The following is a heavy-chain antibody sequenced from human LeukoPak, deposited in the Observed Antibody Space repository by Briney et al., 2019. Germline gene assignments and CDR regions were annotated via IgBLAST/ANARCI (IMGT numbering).Heavy chain of an antibody. CDR1: GYTFTSYD. Sequence: ASVKVSCKASGYTFTSYDINWVRQATGQGLEWMGWMNPNSGNTGYAQKFQGRVTMTRNTSISKAYMELSSLRSEDTAVYYCARGRWMGYYDSSGYYYPSWGQGTLVTVSS. CDR3: ARGRWMGYYDSSGYYYPS. J-gene: IGHJ5*02. CDR2: MNPNSGNT. V-gene: IGHV1-8*01. D-gene: IGHD3-22*01.